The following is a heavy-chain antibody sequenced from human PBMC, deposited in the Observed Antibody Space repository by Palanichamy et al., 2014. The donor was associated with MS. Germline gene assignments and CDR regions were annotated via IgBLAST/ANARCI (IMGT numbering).Heavy chain of an antibody. CDR2: IIPIFGTA. CDR3: ARDEWQQLGSKSDYYYYYGMDV. Sequence: LVQSEAEVKKPGSSVKVSCKASGGTFSNCAISWVRQAPGQGLEWMGAIIPIFGTANYAQKFQGRITIIADDSTSTAYMELSSLGSEDTAVYYCARDEWQQLGSKSDYYYYYGMDVWGQGTTVTVSS. V-gene: IGHV1-69*01. D-gene: IGHD6-13*01. J-gene: IGHJ6*02. CDR1: GGTFSNCA.